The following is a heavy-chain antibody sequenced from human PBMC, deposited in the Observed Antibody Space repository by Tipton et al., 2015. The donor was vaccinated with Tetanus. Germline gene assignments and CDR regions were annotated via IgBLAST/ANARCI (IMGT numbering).Heavy chain of an antibody. J-gene: IGHJ4*02. CDR1: GGSISSGDFY. V-gene: IGHV4-30-4*01. CDR2: IHYSGYT. Sequence: TLSLTCAVSGGSISSGDFYWSWIRQSPGEGLEWIGYIHYSGYTYYNPSLKSRVTISVDTSKNQFSLQLSSVTAADTAVYFCARPRLYPVGWTDYWGQGALVTVSS. D-gene: IGHD6-19*01. CDR3: ARPRLYPVGWTDY.